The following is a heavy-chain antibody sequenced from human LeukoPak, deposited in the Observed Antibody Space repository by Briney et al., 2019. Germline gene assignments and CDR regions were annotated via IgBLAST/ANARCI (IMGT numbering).Heavy chain of an antibody. J-gene: IGHJ6*02. V-gene: IGHV3-21*04. CDR3: AKDLSSSWYYYYGMDV. Sequence: PGGSLRLSCAASGFTFSSYSMNWVRQAPGKGLEWVSSISSSSSYIYYADSVKGRFTISRDNAKNSLYLQMNSLRAEDTALYYCAKDLSSSWYYYYGMDVWGQGTTVTVSS. CDR1: GFTFSSYS. CDR2: ISSSSSYI. D-gene: IGHD6-13*01.